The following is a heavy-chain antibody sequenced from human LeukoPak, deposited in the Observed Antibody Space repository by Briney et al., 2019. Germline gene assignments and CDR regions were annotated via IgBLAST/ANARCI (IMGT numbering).Heavy chain of an antibody. J-gene: IGHJ4*02. CDR3: ARDEDYGDYGGLFDY. CDR2: ISGSGGST. Sequence: GGSLRLSCAASGFTFSSYAMSWVRQAPGKGLEWVSAISGSGGSTYYADSVKGRFTISRDNSKNTLYLQMNSLRAEDTAVYYCARDEDYGDYGGLFDYWGQGTLVTVSS. CDR1: GFTFSSYA. V-gene: IGHV3-23*01. D-gene: IGHD4-17*01.